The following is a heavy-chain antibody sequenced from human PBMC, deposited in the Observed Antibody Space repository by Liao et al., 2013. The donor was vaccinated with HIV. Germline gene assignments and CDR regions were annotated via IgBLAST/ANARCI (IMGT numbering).Heavy chain of an antibody. CDR3: ARAVRGSSWYGNPPPGVFDY. Sequence: QVQLQESGPRLVKPSETLSLTCTVSGDSFSSYYWSWIRQPPGKGLEWIGYIYYIGSTNYNPSLKSRVTISVDTSKNQFSLKLSSVTAADTALYYCARAVRGSSWYGNPPPGVFDYWGQGTLVTVSS. CDR2: IYYIGST. CDR1: GDSFSSYY. V-gene: IGHV4-59*01. D-gene: IGHD6-13*01. J-gene: IGHJ4*02.